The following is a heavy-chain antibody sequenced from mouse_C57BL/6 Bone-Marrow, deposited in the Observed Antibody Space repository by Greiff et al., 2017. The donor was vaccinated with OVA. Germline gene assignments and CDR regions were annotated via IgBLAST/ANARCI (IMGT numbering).Heavy chain of an antibody. D-gene: IGHD2-1*01. J-gene: IGHJ1*03. CDR1: GYTFTSYW. Sequence: QVHVKQPGAELVKPGASVKMSCKASGYTFTSYWITWVKQRPGQGLEWIGDIYPGSGSTNYNEKFKSKATLTVDTSSSTAYMQLSSLTSEDSAVYYCARWGKGWYFDVWGTGTTVTVSS. CDR2: IYPGSGST. V-gene: IGHV1-55*01. CDR3: ARWGKGWYFDV.